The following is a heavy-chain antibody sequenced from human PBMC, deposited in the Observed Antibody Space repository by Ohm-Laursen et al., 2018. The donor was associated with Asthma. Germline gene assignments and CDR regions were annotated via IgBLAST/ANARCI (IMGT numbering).Heavy chain of an antibody. Sequence: SLRLSCAASGYTFSRYSIHWVRQIPGKGLEWVASISTASRFIYYADSVRGRFTTSRDNARNSVYLQMNSLRAEDTALYYCARIGPEWELPGREYSLHHWGEGTLVTVSS. CDR2: ISTASRFI. CDR3: ARIGPEWELPGREYSLHH. CDR1: GYTFSRYS. V-gene: IGHV3-21*01. J-gene: IGHJ1*01. D-gene: IGHD1-26*01.